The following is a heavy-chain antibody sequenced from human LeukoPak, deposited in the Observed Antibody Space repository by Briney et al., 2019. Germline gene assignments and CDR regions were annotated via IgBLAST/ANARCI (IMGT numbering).Heavy chain of an antibody. J-gene: IGHJ5*02. D-gene: IGHD2-21*02. CDR1: GYTFTDYY. V-gene: IGHV1-2*03. CDR2: INPNSGGT. Sequence: LEASVKVSCKASGYTFTDYYMYWVRQAPGQGLEWMGWINPNSGGTKYTQKFQGRVTMTRDTSISTAYMELSRLRSDDTAVYYCARELVFPKRGSWFDPWGQGTLVTVSS. CDR3: ARELVFPKRGSWFDP.